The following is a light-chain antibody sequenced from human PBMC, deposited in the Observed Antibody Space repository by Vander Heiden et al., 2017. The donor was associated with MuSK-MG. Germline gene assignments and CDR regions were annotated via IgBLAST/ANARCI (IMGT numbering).Light chain of an antibody. V-gene: IGLV1-44*01. CDR2: WKK. J-gene: IGLJ2*01. CDR1: SSNIGSNT. Sequence: QSVLTQPPSASGTPGQRATISCSGSSSNIGSNTVNWYQQLPGTAQKLRSEWKKQRPSGVPDRFSGAKSGTSDSLALSGRQSEDEADEDGAAWDASLKGHVVFGGGTKLTVL. CDR3: AAWDASLKGHVV.